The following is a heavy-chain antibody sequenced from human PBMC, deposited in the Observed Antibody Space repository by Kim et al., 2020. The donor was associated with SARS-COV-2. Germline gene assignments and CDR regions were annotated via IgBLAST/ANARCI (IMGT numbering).Heavy chain of an antibody. CDR2: LCFGEKTY. V-gene: IGHV3-33*02. CDR3: ARGDYGYIAADPIHI. CDR1: GFIFSSFD. Sequence: GGSLRLSCAASGFIFSSFDMHWVRQAPGKGLEWVAVLCFGEKTYYAASYGNSLIIFSDDNYNTMLLLMINIRAAESTAEYCARGDYGYIAADPIHI. J-gene: IGHJ3*02. D-gene: IGHD4-17*01.